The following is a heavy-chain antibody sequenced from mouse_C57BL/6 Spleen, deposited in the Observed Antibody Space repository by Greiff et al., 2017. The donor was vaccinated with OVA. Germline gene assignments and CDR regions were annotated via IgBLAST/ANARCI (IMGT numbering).Heavy chain of an antibody. D-gene: IGHD2-4*01. Sequence: QVQLQQPGAELVMPGASVKLSCKASGYTFTSYWMHWVKQRPGQGLEWIGEIDPSDSYTNYNQKFKGKSTLTVDKSSSTAYRQLSSLTSEDSAVYYCARGDYDEGGHWYFDVWGTGTTVTVSS. V-gene: IGHV1-69*01. CDR2: IDPSDSYT. CDR1: GYTFTSYW. CDR3: ARGDYDEGGHWYFDV. J-gene: IGHJ1*03.